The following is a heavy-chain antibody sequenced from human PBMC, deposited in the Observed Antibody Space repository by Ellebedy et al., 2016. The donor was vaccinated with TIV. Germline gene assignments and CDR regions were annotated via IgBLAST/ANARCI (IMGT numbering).Heavy chain of an antibody. Sequence: GESLKISXAASGFTFSSYAMSWVRQAPGKGLEWVSAISGSGGSTYFADSVKGRFTISRDNSKNTLYLQMNSLRAEDTAVYYCAKRHYDFWSGYSTSSFDYWGQGTLVTVSS. J-gene: IGHJ4*02. V-gene: IGHV3-23*01. CDR2: ISGSGGST. D-gene: IGHD3-3*01. CDR1: GFTFSSYA. CDR3: AKRHYDFWSGYSTSSFDY.